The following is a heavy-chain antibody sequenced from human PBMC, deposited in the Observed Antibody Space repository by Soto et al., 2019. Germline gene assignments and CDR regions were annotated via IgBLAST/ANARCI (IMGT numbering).Heavy chain of an antibody. Sequence: SETLSLTCAVYGGSFSGYYWSWIRQPPGKGLEWIGEINHSGSTNYNPSLKSRVTISVDTSKNQFSLKLSSVTAADTAVYYCARVHSSSWYYFDYWGQGTLVTVSS. D-gene: IGHD6-13*01. CDR3: ARVHSSSWYYFDY. V-gene: IGHV4-34*01. CDR1: GGSFSGYY. CDR2: INHSGST. J-gene: IGHJ4*02.